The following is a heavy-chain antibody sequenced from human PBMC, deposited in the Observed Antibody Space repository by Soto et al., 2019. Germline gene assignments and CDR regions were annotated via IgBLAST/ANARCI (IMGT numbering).Heavy chain of an antibody. J-gene: IGHJ6*02. D-gene: IGHD2-21*01. V-gene: IGHV4-30-4*01. CDR3: ARLRLGDYYSVLDV. CDR1: GGSISSGDYY. CDR2: IYYSGST. Sequence: PSETLSLTCTVSGGSISSGDYYWSWIRQPPGKGLEWIGYIYYSGSTYYNPSLKSRVTISVDTSKNQFSLKLSSVTAADTAVYYCARLRLGDYYSVLDVWGQGTTVTVS.